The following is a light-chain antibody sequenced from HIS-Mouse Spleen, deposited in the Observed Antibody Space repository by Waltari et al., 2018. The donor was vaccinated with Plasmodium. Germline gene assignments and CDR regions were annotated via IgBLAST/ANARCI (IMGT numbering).Light chain of an antibody. CDR2: GAS. CDR1: QSCSSN. V-gene: IGKV3-15*01. CDR3: QQYNNWSFT. Sequence: EIVMTQSPATLSVSPGERATLSCRASQSCSSNLAWYQQKPGQAPRLLIYGASTRATGIPARFSGSGSGKEFTLTISSLQSEDFAVYYCQQYNNWSFTFGPGTKVDIK. J-gene: IGKJ3*01.